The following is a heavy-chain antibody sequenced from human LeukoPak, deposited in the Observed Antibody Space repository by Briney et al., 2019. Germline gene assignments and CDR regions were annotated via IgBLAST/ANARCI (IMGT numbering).Heavy chain of an antibody. CDR3: ARAFVDTAMVPHYYYYYYYMDV. D-gene: IGHD5-18*01. V-gene: IGHV1-8*01. Sequence: ASVKVSCKASGYTFTSYDINWVRQATGQGLEWMGWMNPNSGNTGYAQKFQGRVTMTRNTSISTAYMELGSLRSEDTAVYYCARAFVDTAMVPHYYYYYYYMDVWGKGTTVTISS. J-gene: IGHJ6*03. CDR1: GYTFTSYD. CDR2: MNPNSGNT.